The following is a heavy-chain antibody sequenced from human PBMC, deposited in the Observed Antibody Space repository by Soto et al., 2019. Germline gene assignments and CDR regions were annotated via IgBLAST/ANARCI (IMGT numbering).Heavy chain of an antibody. CDR1: GGSISSYY. D-gene: IGHD3-3*01. J-gene: IGHJ6*02. CDR3: ARGWGTLEDYDFWSGYYQPPNYYYYYGMDV. Sequence: SETLSLTCTVSGGSISSYYWSWIRQPPGKGLEWIGYIYYSGSTNYNPSLKSRVTISVDTSKNQFSLKLSSVTAADTAVYYCARGWGTLEDYDFWSGYYQPPNYYYYYGMDVWGQGTTVTVSS. V-gene: IGHV4-59*01. CDR2: IYYSGST.